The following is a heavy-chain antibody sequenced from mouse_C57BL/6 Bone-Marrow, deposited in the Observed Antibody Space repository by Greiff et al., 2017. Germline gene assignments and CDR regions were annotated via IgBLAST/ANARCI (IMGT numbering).Heavy chain of an antibody. V-gene: IGHV1-55*01. Sequence: QVQLQQPGAELVKPGASVKMSCKASGYTFTSYWITWVKQRPGQGLEWIGDIYPGSGSTNYNEKFKSKAKLTVDTSSSTAYMQLSSLTSEDSAVYYCARGNYYGSSTGAYAMDYWGQGTSVTVSS. D-gene: IGHD1-1*01. CDR3: ARGNYYGSSTGAYAMDY. CDR2: IYPGSGST. J-gene: IGHJ4*01. CDR1: GYTFTSYW.